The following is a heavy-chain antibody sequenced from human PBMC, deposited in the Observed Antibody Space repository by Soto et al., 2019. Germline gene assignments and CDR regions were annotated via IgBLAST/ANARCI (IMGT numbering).Heavy chain of an antibody. CDR3: ARGMSAAWVTPLSH. V-gene: IGHV3-53*01. Sequence: EVQLVESGGGLIQPGGSLRLSCIASGFNVDNVYMSWVRQAPGKGLEWVSVLYTADSTNYADSEKGRFTISRDSSKNTVYLQMDSLRAGDTAVYYCARGMSAAWVTPLSHWGQGTLVIVSS. D-gene: IGHD2-21*02. CDR2: LYTADST. J-gene: IGHJ4*02. CDR1: GFNVDNVY.